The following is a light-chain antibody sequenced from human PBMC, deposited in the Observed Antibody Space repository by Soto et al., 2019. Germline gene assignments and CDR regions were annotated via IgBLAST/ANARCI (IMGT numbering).Light chain of an antibody. V-gene: IGLV1-51*01. CDR1: SSNIGGNS. Sequence: SVLPAPPSVNAGPRQKVTLSCSGRSSNIGGNSVSWYQQLPGTAPKLLIYDDNKRPSGIPDRFSGSKSGTSATLGITGFQTGDEADYYCGSWDSSLSADVFGTGTKGNV. CDR2: DDN. CDR3: GSWDSSLSADV. J-gene: IGLJ1*01.